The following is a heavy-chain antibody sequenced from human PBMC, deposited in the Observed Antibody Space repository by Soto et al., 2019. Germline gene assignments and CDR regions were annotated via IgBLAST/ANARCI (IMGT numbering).Heavy chain of an antibody. V-gene: IGHV5-51*01. D-gene: IGHD6-6*01. J-gene: IGHJ4*02. CDR1: GYSSTSYW. CDR2: IYPGDSDT. Sequence: PGESLKISCKGSGYSSTSYWIGWVRQMPGKGLEWMRIIYPGDSDTRYSPSFQGQVTISADKSISTAYLQWSSLKASDTAMYYCSTLLLYNSSSTYYFDYWAQRAVVTVSA. CDR3: STLLLYNSSSTYYFDY.